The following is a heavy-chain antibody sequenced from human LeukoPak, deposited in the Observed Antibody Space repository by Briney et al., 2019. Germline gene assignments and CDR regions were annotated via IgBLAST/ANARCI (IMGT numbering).Heavy chain of an antibody. V-gene: IGHV3-66*01. CDR1: GFTVSSNY. Sequence: GGSLRLSCAASGFTVSSNYMSWVRQAPGKGLEWVSVIYSGGSTYYADSVKGRFTISRDNSKNTLYLQMNSLRAEDTAVYYCARDRYCSGGSCLPRYYYYYGMDVWGQGTTVTVSS. CDR2: IYSGGST. J-gene: IGHJ6*02. CDR3: ARDRYCSGGSCLPRYYYYYGMDV. D-gene: IGHD2-15*01.